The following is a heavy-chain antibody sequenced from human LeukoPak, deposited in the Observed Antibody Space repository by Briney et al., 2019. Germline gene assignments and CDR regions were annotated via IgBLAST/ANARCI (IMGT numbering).Heavy chain of an antibody. Sequence: PGGSLRLSCAASGFTFSDYYMSWIRQAPGKGLEWVSYISSSSYTNYADSVKGRFTISRDNAKNSLYLQMNSLSAEDTAVYYCARDPEPAAGLPDYWGQGTLVTVSS. V-gene: IGHV3-11*06. D-gene: IGHD6-13*01. CDR3: ARDPEPAAGLPDY. J-gene: IGHJ4*02. CDR1: GFTFSDYY. CDR2: ISSSSYT.